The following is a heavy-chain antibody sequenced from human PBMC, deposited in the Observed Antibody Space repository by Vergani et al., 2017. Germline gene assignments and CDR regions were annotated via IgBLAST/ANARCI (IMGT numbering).Heavy chain of an antibody. D-gene: IGHD2-2*01. J-gene: IGHJ6*03. V-gene: IGHV3-15*01. Sequence: EVQLVESGGGLVKPGGSLRLSCAASGFTFSNAWMSWVRQAPGKGLEWVGRIKSKTDGGTTDYAAPVKGRFTISRDDSKNTLYLQMNSLKTEDTAVYYCTTAVPAAISPDYYYYYMDVWGKGTTVTVSS. CDR2: IKSKTDGGTT. CDR3: TTAVPAAISPDYYYYYMDV. CDR1: GFTFSNAW.